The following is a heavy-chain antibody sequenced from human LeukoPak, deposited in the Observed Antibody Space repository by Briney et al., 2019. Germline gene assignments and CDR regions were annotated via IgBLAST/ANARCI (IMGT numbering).Heavy chain of an antibody. D-gene: IGHD3-22*01. CDR1: GFTVSTNY. V-gene: IGHV3-23*01. J-gene: IGHJ4*02. CDR2: ISGSGGST. CDR3: AKSHSHYYYDSSGYPDY. Sequence: GGSLRLSCAASGFTVSTNYMSWVRQAPGKGLEWVSAISGSGGSTYYADSVKGRFTISRDNSKNTLYLQMNSLRAEDTAVYYCAKSHSHYYYDSSGYPDYWGQGTLVTVSS.